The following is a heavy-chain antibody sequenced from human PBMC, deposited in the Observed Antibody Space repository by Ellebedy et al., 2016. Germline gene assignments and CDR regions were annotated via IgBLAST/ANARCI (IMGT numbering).Heavy chain of an antibody. CDR1: GFTFSSYA. CDR3: ARDKVLTPYYYYGMDV. V-gene: IGHV3-30-3*01. D-gene: IGHD4/OR15-4a*01. J-gene: IGHJ6*02. Sequence: GESLKISXAASGFTFSSYAMHWVRQAPGKGLEWVAVISYDGSNKYYADSVKGRFTISRDNSKNTLYLQMNSLRAEDTAVYYCARDKVLTPYYYYGMDVWGQGTTVTVSS. CDR2: ISYDGSNK.